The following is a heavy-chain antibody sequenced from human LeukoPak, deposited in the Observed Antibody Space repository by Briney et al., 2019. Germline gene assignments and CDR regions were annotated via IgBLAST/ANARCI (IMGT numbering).Heavy chain of an antibody. J-gene: IGHJ4*02. CDR1: GDSFTAYS. Sequence: ASVKVSCKASGDSFTAYSMHWVRQAPGQPLEYMGWLNPNIGYTHYAQTFQDRVTMNRDTSMSTAYMELSGLRFVDTVVYYCARDGEVRQGHCSTTSCPVDYWGQGTLITVSS. CDR3: ARDGEVRQGHCSTTSCPVDY. CDR2: LNPNIGYT. D-gene: IGHD2-2*01. V-gene: IGHV1-2*02.